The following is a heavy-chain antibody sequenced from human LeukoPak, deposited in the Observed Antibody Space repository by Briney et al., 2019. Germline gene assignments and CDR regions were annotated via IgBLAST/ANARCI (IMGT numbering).Heavy chain of an antibody. V-gene: IGHV1-2*02. CDR3: ARQKVYGITAAGPAVSYYYYYMDV. CDR1: GYTFSGYY. D-gene: IGHD6-13*01. Sequence: ASVKVSCKTSGYTFSGYYIHWVRQAPGQGLEWMGWSNPNSGGTNYAQKFQGRVTISADKSISTAYLQWSSLKASDTAMYYCARQKVYGITAAGPAVSYYYYYMDVWGKGTTVTISS. CDR2: SNPNSGGT. J-gene: IGHJ6*03.